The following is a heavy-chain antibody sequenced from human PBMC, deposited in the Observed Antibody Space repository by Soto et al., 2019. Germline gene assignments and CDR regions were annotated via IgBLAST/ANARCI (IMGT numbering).Heavy chain of an antibody. Sequence: QLQLQESGPGLVKPSETLSLACTVSGGSISSNSYYWDWIRQPPGKGLEWIGSMYYSGATYHNPSLQSQVTISVDTSKNQFSLHLCSVTAADTAVYYCARHAAYDSVWGKSDGSDYWGQGTLVIVSS. V-gene: IGHV4-39*01. CDR3: ARHAAYDSVWGKSDGSDY. D-gene: IGHD3-16*01. CDR1: GGSISSNSYY. CDR2: MYYSGAT. J-gene: IGHJ4*02.